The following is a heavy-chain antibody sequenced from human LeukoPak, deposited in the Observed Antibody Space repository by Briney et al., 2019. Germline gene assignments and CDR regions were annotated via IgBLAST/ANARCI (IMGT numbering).Heavy chain of an antibody. D-gene: IGHD6-13*01. V-gene: IGHV3-30*18. Sequence: GGSLRLSSAASGFTFMSYGMHWVRQAPGKGLEWVAVISYDGSNKYYADSVKGRFTISRDNSKNTLYLQMNSLRAEDTAVYYCAKEKGQGIAAAGDWGQGTLVTVSS. CDR1: GFTFMSYG. CDR2: ISYDGSNK. CDR3: AKEKGQGIAAAGD. J-gene: IGHJ4*02.